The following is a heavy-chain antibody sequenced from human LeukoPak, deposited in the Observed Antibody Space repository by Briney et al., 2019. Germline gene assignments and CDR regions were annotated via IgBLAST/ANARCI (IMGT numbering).Heavy chain of an antibody. V-gene: IGHV4-59*01. CDR2: IYYIGPT. D-gene: IGHD3-10*01. Sequence: SETLSLTCSVSGGSIRKYDWSWIRKPPRKGPEKIVYIYYIGPTYYNPSLKSRVTISVETSTDQFSLKLKSVTAAETAVYYCARGGWFGEPLTYFDYWGPGALVTVSS. CDR1: GGSIRKYD. J-gene: IGHJ4*02. CDR3: ARGGWFGEPLTYFDY.